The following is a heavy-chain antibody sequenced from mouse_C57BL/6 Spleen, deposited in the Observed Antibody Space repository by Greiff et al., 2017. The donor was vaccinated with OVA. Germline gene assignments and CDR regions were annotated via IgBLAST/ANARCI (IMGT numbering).Heavy chain of an antibody. CDR2: ISYDGSN. J-gene: IGHJ3*01. V-gene: IGHV3-6*01. D-gene: IGHD2-1*01. CDR1: GYSITSGYY. CDR3: AREDGKCLAY. Sequence: ESGPGLVKPSQSLSLTCSVTGYSITSGYYWNCIRQFPGNKLEVMCYISYDGSNNYNPSLKNRISITRDTSKNQFFLKLNSVTTEDTATYYCAREDGKCLAYWGQGTLVTVSA.